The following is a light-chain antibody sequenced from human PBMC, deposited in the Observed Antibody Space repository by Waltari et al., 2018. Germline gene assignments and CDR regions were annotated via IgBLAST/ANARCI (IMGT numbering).Light chain of an antibody. V-gene: IGLV8-61*01. CDR1: SGSVSSTSY. CDR2: EGY. Sequence: QTVVTQEPSLSVSPGGTVTLTCALSSGSVSSTSYATWYQQTPGQPPRTRLYEGYSRPSGVPDRFSGSIFGNKAVLTITGAQADDECDYYCSLYMGSGIWVFGGGTKLTVL. J-gene: IGLJ3*02. CDR3: SLYMGSGIWV.